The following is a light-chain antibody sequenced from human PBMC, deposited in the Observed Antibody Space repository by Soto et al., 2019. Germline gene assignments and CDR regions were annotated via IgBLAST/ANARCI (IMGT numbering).Light chain of an antibody. V-gene: IGLV6-57*02. CDR1: SGSIASNY. J-gene: IGLJ2*01. Sequence: NFILTQPPSVSESPGKTVTISCTGSSGSIASNYVHWYRQRPGSAPTTVTYDDNRRPAEVPDRLSGSIDSSSNSASLTVSGLKTDDEAGYYGQSYAGRNHVLCGRGTK. CDR3: QSYAGRNHVL. CDR2: DDN.